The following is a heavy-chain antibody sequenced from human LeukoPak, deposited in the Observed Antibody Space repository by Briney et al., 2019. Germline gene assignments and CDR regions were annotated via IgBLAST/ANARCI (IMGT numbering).Heavy chain of an antibody. CDR2: ISSSYI. J-gene: IGHJ4*02. V-gene: IGHV3-21*03. Sequence: PGGSLRLSCAASGFTFSSYSMNWVRQAPGKGLEWVSSISSSYIYYADSVKGRFTISRDNSKNTLYLQMNSLRAEDTAVYYCAKVPRAELTYYFDYWGQGTLVTVSS. CDR3: AKVPRAELTYYFDY. CDR1: GFTFSSYS. D-gene: IGHD1-7*01.